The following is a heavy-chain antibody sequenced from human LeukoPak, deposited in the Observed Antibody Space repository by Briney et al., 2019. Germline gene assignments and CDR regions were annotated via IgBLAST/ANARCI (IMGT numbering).Heavy chain of an antibody. Sequence: SETLSLTCTVSGGSISSSSYYWGWIPQPPGKGLEWIGSIYYSGSTYYNPSLKSRVTISVDTSKNQFSLKLSSVTAADTAVYYCARRITMVRGVIINYFDYWGQGTLVTVSS. V-gene: IGHV4-39*01. CDR2: IYYSGST. D-gene: IGHD3-10*01. J-gene: IGHJ4*02. CDR1: GGSISSSSYY. CDR3: ARRITMVRGVIINYFDY.